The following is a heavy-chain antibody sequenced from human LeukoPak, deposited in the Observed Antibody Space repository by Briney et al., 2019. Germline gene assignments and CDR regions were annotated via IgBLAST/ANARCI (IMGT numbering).Heavy chain of an antibody. CDR2: LYSDGST. CDR1: GFTVSSKY. J-gene: IGHJ4*02. D-gene: IGHD2-15*01. CDR3: ARDWGYCSGGSCFLFDC. V-gene: IGHV3-66*01. Sequence: GGSLRLSCAASGFTVSSKYMSWVRQSPVKGLEWVAILYSDGSTYYADSVEGRFTISRDNSKNTLYFQMNSLRVEDTAVYYCARDWGYCSGGSCFLFDCWGQGTLVTVSP.